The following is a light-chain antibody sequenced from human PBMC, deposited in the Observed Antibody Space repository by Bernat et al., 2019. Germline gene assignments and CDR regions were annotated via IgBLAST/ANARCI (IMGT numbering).Light chain of an antibody. CDR1: TSNIGADYD. V-gene: IGLV1-40*01. CDR3: QSYDSSLSGRV. Sequence: QSVLTQPPSVSGAPGQRITISCTGSTSNIGADYDVHWYQQFPGKAPKLLIYGNNNRPSGVPDRFSGAKSGASASLAITGLQPKDEAEYYRQSYDSSLSGRVFGGGTKLTVL. CDR2: GNN. J-gene: IGLJ3*02.